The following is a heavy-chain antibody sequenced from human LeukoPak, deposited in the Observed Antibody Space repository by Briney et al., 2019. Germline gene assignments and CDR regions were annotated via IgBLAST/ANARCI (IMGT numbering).Heavy chain of an antibody. Sequence: SETLSLTCAVYGGSFSGYYWSWIRQPPGKGLEWIGEINHSGSTNYNPSLKSRVTISVDTFKNQFSLKLSSVTAADTAVYYCARGVVRGVNPYYYYYGMDVWGQGTTVTVSS. CDR3: ARGVVRGVNPYYYYYGMDV. CDR2: INHSGST. J-gene: IGHJ6*02. D-gene: IGHD3-10*01. V-gene: IGHV4-34*01. CDR1: GGSFSGYY.